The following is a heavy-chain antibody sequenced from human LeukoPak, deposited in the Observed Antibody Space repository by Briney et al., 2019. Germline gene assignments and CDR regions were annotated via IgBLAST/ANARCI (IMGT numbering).Heavy chain of an antibody. D-gene: IGHD6-13*01. CDR1: GFTFSSYA. J-gene: IGHJ1*01. V-gene: IGHV3-23*01. Sequence: PGGSLRLSCAASGFTFSSYAMSWVRQAPGKGLEWVSAISGSGGSTYYAGSVKGRFTISRDNAKNSLYLQMNSLRAEDTAVYYCARVQREQLVLEEYFQHWGQGTLVTVSS. CDR2: ISGSGGST. CDR3: ARVQREQLVLEEYFQH.